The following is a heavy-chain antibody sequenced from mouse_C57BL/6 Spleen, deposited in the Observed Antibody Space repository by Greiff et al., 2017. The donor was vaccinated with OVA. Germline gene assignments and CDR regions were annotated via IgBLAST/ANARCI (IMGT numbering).Heavy chain of an antibody. D-gene: IGHD1-1*01. CDR1: GFTFTDYY. J-gene: IGHJ2*01. CDR3: VKADYGSSPFDD. Sequence: EVMLVESGGGLVQPGASLRLSCAASGFTFTDYYMSWVRQPPGKAPEWLALISNKANGYTTQYTASVNVRFTISRDNSQNILYLQMNTLRAEDSATYYSVKADYGSSPFDDWGQGTTLTVAS. V-gene: IGHV7-4*01. CDR2: ISNKANGYTT.